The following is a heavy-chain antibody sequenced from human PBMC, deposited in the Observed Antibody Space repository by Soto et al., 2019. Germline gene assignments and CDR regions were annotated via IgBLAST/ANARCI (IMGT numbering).Heavy chain of an antibody. CDR2: ISYEGSNK. CDR3: ARGYSYTQPVFDY. CDR1: EFNSRSYA. V-gene: IGHV3-30*14. D-gene: IGHD5-18*01. J-gene: IGHJ4*02. Sequence: GGSLIVSCAASEFNSRSYAMHWVRQDRGKGLEWVAVISYEGSNKYYADSVKGRFTISRDNFKNTLYLQMNSLRAEDTAVYYCARGYSYTQPVFDYWGLGTLVTVSS.